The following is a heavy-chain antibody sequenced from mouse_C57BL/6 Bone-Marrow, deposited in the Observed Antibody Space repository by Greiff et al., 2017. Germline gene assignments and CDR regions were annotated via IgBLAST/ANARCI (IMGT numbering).Heavy chain of an antibody. J-gene: IGHJ4*01. V-gene: IGHV1-50*01. CDR3: ARETGTTYYSAMDY. Sequence: QVQLQQPGAELVKPGASVKLSCKASGYTFTSYWMQWVKQRPGQGLEWIGEIDPSDSYTNYNQKFKGKATLTVDTSSSTAYMQLSSLTSEDAAVYYCARETGTTYYSAMDYWGKGTSVTVSS. D-gene: IGHD4-1*01. CDR1: GYTFTSYW. CDR2: IDPSDSYT.